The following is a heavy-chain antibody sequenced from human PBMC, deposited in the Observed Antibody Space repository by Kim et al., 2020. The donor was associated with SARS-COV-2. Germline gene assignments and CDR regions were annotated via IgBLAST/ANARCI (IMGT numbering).Heavy chain of an antibody. Sequence: GGSLRLSCAASGFTFSSYSMNWVRQAPGKGLEWVSSISSSSSYIYYADSVKGRFTISRDNAKNSLYLQMNSLRAEDTAVYYCARDLTAWIQLWPSRPTQFDYWGQGTLLTVSS. J-gene: IGHJ4*02. CDR3: ARDLTAWIQLWPSRPTQFDY. V-gene: IGHV3-21*01. CDR1: GFTFSSYS. CDR2: ISSSSSYI. D-gene: IGHD5-18*01.